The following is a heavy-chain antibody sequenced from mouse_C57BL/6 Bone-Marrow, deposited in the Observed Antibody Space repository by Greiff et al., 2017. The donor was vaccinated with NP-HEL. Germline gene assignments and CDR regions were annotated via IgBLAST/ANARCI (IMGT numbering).Heavy chain of an antibody. CDR2: INYDGSST. V-gene: IGHV5-16*01. CDR3: ARDQGYYGSRTGYFDV. CDR1: GFTFRDYY. J-gene: IGHJ1*03. D-gene: IGHD1-1*01. Sequence: DVHLVESEGGLVQPGSSMKLSCTASGFTFRDYYMAWVRQVPEKGLEWVANINYDGSSTYYLDSLKSRFIISRDNAKNILYLQMSSLKSEDTATYYCARDQGYYGSRTGYFDVWGTGTTVTVSS.